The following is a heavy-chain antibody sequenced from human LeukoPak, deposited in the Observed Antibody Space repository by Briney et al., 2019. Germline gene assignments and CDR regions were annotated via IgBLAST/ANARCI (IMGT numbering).Heavy chain of an antibody. J-gene: IGHJ4*02. CDR3: ARDRGIAEAVDLFDY. V-gene: IGHV1-69*05. CDR1: GGTFSSYA. Sequence: ASVKVSCKASGGTFSSYAISWVRQAPGQGLEWMGGIIPIFGTANYAQKFQGRVTITTDESTSTAYMELSSLRSEDTAVYYCARDRGIAEAVDLFDYWGQGTLVTVSS. D-gene: IGHD6-13*01. CDR2: IIPIFGTA.